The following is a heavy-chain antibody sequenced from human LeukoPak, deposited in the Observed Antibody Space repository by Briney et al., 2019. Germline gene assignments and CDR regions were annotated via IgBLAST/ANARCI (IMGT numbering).Heavy chain of an antibody. CDR1: GGSISSYY. J-gene: IGHJ4*02. CDR3: ARYSSSWRAVDY. Sequence: SETLSLTCTVSGGSISSYYWSWIRQPPGKGLEWIGYIYYSGSTNYNPSLKSRVTISVDTSKNQFSLKLCSVTAADTAVYYCARYSSSWRAVDYWGQGTLVTVSS. CDR2: IYYSGST. D-gene: IGHD6-13*01. V-gene: IGHV4-59*01.